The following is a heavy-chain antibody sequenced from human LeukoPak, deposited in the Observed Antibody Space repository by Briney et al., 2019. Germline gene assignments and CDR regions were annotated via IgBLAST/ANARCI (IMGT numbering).Heavy chain of an antibody. CDR3: ARGRQLHLGELFPFAEFFQP. D-gene: IGHD3-16*01. CDR2: ISAYNGNT. Sequence: ASVKVSCKASGYTFTSYGISWVRQAPGQGLEWMGWISAYNGNTNYAQKLQGRVAMTTDTSTSTAYMELRSLRSDDTAVYYCARGRQLHLGELFPFAEFFQPWGQGTLVTVFS. CDR1: GYTFTSYG. J-gene: IGHJ1*01. V-gene: IGHV1-18*01.